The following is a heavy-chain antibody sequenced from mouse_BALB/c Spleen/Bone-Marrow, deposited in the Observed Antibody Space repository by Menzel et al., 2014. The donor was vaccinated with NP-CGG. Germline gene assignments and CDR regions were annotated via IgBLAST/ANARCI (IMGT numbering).Heavy chain of an antibody. CDR3: TRGYDEGFAY. CDR2: IDPANGNT. CDR1: GFNIKDTY. D-gene: IGHD2-14*01. Sequence: VQLQQSGAELVQPGASVKLSCTASGFNIKDTYMHWVKQRPEQGLEWIGRIDPANGNTKYDPKFQGKATITADTSSNTAYLQLSSLTSEDAAVYYCTRGYDEGFAYWGQGTLVTVSA. J-gene: IGHJ3*01. V-gene: IGHV14-3*02.